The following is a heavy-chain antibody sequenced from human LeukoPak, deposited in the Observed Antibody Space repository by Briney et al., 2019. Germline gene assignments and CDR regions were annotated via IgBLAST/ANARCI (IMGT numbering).Heavy chain of an antibody. CDR2: ISRDSAYI. V-gene: IGHV3-21*01. Sequence: GGSLRLSCAASGFTFSACGMNWVRQAPGKGLEWVSVISRDSAYIYYGDSVKGRFTVSRENAKNSLSLHMSSLRAEDTGVYYCARDGTGWSRDYWGQGDLVTVSS. CDR1: GFTFSACG. D-gene: IGHD2-2*01. CDR3: ARDGTGWSRDY. J-gene: IGHJ4*02.